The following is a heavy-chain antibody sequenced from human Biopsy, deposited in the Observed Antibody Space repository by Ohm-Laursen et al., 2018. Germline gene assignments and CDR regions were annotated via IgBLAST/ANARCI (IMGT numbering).Heavy chain of an antibody. J-gene: IGHJ2*01. D-gene: IGHD3-22*01. V-gene: IGHV4-59*01. CDR1: GDSISSYY. CDR2: VYYTGST. CDR3: ARDRGYYSDRTVPGYFDL. Sequence: TPSLTCTVSGDSISSYYWSWIRQPPGKGLEWIGYVYYTGSTDYNPSPQSRVTISVDTSKNHFSLRLRSVTPADTAIYYCARDRGYYSDRTVPGYFDLWGRGTLVTVSS.